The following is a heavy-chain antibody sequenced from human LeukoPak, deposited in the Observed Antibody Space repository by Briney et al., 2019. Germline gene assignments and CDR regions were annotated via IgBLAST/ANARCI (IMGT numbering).Heavy chain of an antibody. Sequence: GGSLRLSCAASGFTFSAYWMSWVRQAPGKGLEWVSLISGNAGSTYYADSVKGRFTISRDITKNTLYLQMNSLRAEDTAVYYCAKDGLQFSEWLPPLGYWGQGTLVTVSS. V-gene: IGHV3-23*01. CDR3: AKDGLQFSEWLPPLGY. J-gene: IGHJ4*02. D-gene: IGHD3-3*01. CDR2: ISGNAGST. CDR1: GFTFSAYW.